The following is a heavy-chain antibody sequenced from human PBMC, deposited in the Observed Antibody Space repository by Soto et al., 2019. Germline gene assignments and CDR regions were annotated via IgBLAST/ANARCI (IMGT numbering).Heavy chain of an antibody. D-gene: IGHD3-16*02. CDR2: ISYSGST. Sequence: QVQLQESGPGLVQPSQTLSLTCTVSGGSISSGGYYWSWIRQHPGTGLEWIGHISYSGSTYYNTSLNSRFTISDDTSRTHFSVLVNSVTAAAPAGVYCAGCVIHWCQGTLVTVAS. J-gene: IGHJ4*01. CDR1: GGSISSGGYY. V-gene: IGHV4-31*03. CDR3: AGCVIH.